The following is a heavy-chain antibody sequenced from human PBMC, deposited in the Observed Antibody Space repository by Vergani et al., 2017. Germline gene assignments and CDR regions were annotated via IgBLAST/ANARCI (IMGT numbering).Heavy chain of an antibody. CDR3: ARMRLGAFDI. CDR2: ISWNSGSI. CDR1: GFTFDDYA. Sequence: EVQLVESGGGLVQPGRSLRLSCAASGFTFDDYAMHWVRQAPGKGLEWVSGISWNSGSIGYADSVKGRFTISRDNAKNSLYLQMNSLRAEDTALYYCARMRLGAFDIWGQGTMVTVSS. J-gene: IGHJ3*02. V-gene: IGHV3-9*01. D-gene: IGHD2/OR15-2a*01.